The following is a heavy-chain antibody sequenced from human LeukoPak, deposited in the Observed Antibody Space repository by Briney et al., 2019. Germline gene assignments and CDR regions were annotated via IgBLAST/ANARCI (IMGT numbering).Heavy chain of an antibody. CDR1: GYSFTSYW. CDR2: IYPGDSDT. Sequence: GESLKISCKGSGYSFTSYWIGWARQMPGKGLEWMGIIYPGDSDTRYSPSFQGQVTISADKSISTAYLQWSSLKASDTATYYCARPYCSSTSCYGYFDYWGQGTLVTVSS. D-gene: IGHD2-2*01. V-gene: IGHV5-51*01. CDR3: ARPYCSSTSCYGYFDY. J-gene: IGHJ4*02.